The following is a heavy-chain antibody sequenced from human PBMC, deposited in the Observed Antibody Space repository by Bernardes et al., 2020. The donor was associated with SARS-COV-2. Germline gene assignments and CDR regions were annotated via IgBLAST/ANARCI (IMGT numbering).Heavy chain of an antibody. CDR3: ARSSPMRERFEAFDI. J-gene: IGHJ3*02. D-gene: IGHD1-1*01. CDR2: VRTSNGET. V-gene: IGHV1-18*01. CDR1: GYIFTNYG. Sequence: ASVNVSCKASGYIFTNYGISWVRQAPGQGLEWMGWVRTSNGETNYAEKFQGRVAMNIDPSTSTAYMDLRSLRSDDTAVYYCARSSPMRERFEAFDIWGPGTTVIVSS.